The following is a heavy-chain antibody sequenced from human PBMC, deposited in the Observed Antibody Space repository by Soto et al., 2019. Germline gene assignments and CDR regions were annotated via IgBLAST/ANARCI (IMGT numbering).Heavy chain of an antibody. V-gene: IGHV3-30*03. CDR3: AMRGEYYYDSSGDPLGY. D-gene: IGHD3-22*01. CDR1: GFTFSSYG. J-gene: IGHJ4*02. CDR2: ISYDGSNK. Sequence: QVQLVESGGGVVQPGRSLRLSCAASGFTFSSYGMHWVRQAPGKGLEWVAVISYDGSNKYYADSVKGRFTISRDNSKNXLYLQMNSLRAEDTAVYYCAMRGEYYYDSSGDPLGYWGQGTLVTVSS.